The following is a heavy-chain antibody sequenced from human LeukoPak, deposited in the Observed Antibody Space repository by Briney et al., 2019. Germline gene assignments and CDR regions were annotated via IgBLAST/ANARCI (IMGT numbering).Heavy chain of an antibody. D-gene: IGHD6-13*01. CDR1: GFTFSSYS. CDR3: AGLHRWYGH. Sequence: GGALRLSCAASGFTFSSYSMNWVRQAPGKGLEWVSYISSSSSTIYYADSVKGRFTISRDNAKNSLYLQMNSLRAEDTAVYYCAGLHRWYGHWGQGTLVTVSS. CDR2: ISSSSSTI. J-gene: IGHJ4*02. V-gene: IGHV3-48*01.